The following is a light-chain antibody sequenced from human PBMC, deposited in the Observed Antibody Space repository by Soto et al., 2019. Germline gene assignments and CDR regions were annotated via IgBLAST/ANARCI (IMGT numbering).Light chain of an antibody. V-gene: IGKV3-15*01. CDR3: HQYHHWPPSFT. CDR1: QSVSSN. J-gene: IGKJ3*01. Sequence: EIVLTQSPATLSVSPGERATLSCRASQSVSSNLAWYQHKPGQAPRLLIYAASTKATGIPARFSGSGSGTDFTLTISSLQYEDFAVYYCHQYHHWPPSFTFGPGTKVDIK. CDR2: AAS.